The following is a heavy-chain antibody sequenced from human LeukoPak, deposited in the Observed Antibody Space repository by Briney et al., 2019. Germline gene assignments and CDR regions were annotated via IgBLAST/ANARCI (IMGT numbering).Heavy chain of an antibody. CDR1: GFTFSSYD. CDR3: ARDPFKKAVAGTVD. J-gene: IGHJ4*02. Sequence: GGSLRLSCAASGFTFSSYDMNWVRQAPGKGLEWVSSISSSGGTIYYADSVKGRFTISRDNAKNSLYLQMNSLRAEDTAVYYCARDPFKKAVAGTVDWGQGTLVTVSS. D-gene: IGHD6-19*01. V-gene: IGHV3-48*03. CDR2: ISSSGGTI.